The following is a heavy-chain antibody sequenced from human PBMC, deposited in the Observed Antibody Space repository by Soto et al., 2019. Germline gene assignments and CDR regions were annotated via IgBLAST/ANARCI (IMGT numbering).Heavy chain of an antibody. Sequence: PGGSLRLSCAASGFTFSSYAMSWVRQAPGKGLEWVSAISGSGGSTYYADSVKGRFTISRDNSKNTLYLQMNSLRAEDTAVYYFARVNIIYSGYDTSYDMDVWGKGTTVTVSS. V-gene: IGHV3-23*01. CDR1: GFTFSSYA. D-gene: IGHD5-12*01. J-gene: IGHJ6*03. CDR3: ARVNIIYSGYDTSYDMDV. CDR2: ISGSGGST.